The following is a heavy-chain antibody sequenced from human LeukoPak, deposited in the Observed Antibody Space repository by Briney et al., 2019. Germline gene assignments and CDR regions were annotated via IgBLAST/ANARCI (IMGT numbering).Heavy chain of an antibody. D-gene: IGHD1-26*01. CDR2: INTNTGNP. Sequence: ASVKVSFTASGYTFNIYGMNWVRQAPGQGLEWMGWINTNTGNPTYAQGFTGRFVFSLDTSVSTAYLQINRLKAGDTAVYYCARDSISGSYVHYDNWGQGTLVTVSS. J-gene: IGHJ4*02. CDR1: GYTFNIYG. CDR3: ARDSISGSYVHYDN. V-gene: IGHV7-4-1*02.